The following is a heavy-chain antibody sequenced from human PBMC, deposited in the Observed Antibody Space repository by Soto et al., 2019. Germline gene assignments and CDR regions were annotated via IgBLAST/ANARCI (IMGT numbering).Heavy chain of an antibody. CDR3: ARGHDIFTGARYIDH. CDR2: VFYTGTS. J-gene: IGHJ4*02. CDR1: GGSLVSDGFY. Sequence: QVQLQESGPGQVKPSQTLSLTCTVSGGSLVSDGFYWSWIRQLPGKGLEWIGCVFYTGTSDYNPSLQSRLAISIDTSRNQFSLKLASVTAADTAVYFCARGHDIFTGARYIDHWGQGILVTVSS. V-gene: IGHV4-31*03. D-gene: IGHD3-9*01.